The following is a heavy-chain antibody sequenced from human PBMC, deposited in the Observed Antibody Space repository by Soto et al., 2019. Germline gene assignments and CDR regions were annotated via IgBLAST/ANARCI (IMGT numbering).Heavy chain of an antibody. CDR2: ISDTGSSH. J-gene: IGHJ4*02. CDR3: AKDRGGDCPDNSCYFGADY. Sequence: GGSLRLSCVGYGFTFSSYCMHWVRQAPGKGLECVAVISDTGSSHYYAASVEGRFTISGENSKNTLSLHMDRLRVEDTAVYYCAKDRGGDCPDNSCYFGADYWGQGTPVTVSS. D-gene: IGHD2-2*01. V-gene: IGHV3-30*18. CDR1: GFTFSSYC.